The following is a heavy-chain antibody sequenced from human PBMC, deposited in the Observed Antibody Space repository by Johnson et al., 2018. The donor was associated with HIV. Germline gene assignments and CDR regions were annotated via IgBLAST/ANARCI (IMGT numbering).Heavy chain of an antibody. V-gene: IGHV3-30*03. CDR2: MSSDGSNK. CDR3: ARDKLATPFGAFDI. Sequence: QVRLVESGGGLVQPGGSLRLSCAASGFTFSSYGMHWVRQAPGKGLEWVAVMSSDGSNKYYSDFVVGRFTISRDSSKNTLYLHMNSLSAEDRAVYYCARDKLATPFGAFDIWGQGTMVTVSS. D-gene: IGHD3-3*01. J-gene: IGHJ3*02. CDR1: GFTFSSYG.